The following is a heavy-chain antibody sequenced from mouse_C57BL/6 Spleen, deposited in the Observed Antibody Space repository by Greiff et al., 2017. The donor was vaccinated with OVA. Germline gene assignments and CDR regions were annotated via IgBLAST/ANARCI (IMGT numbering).Heavy chain of an antibody. CDR3: AREYYEYDVGFAD. CDR2: IHPNSGST. Sequence: VQLQQPGAELVKPGASVKLSCKASGYTFTSYWMPWVKQRPGQGLEWIGMIHPNSGSTNYNEKFKSKATLTVDKSSSTAYMQLSSLTSEDSAVYYCAREYYEYDVGFADWGQGTLVTVSA. J-gene: IGHJ3*01. D-gene: IGHD2-4*01. V-gene: IGHV1-64*01. CDR1: GYTFTSYW.